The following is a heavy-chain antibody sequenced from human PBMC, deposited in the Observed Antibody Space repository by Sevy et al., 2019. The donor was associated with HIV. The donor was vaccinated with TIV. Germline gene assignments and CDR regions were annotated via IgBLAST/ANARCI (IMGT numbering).Heavy chain of an antibody. D-gene: IGHD3-22*01. Sequence: GGSLRLSCAASGFTFSSYGMHWVRQAPGKGLEWVAFIRYDGSNKYYADSVKGRFTISRDNSKNTLYLQMNSLRAEDTAVYYCAKDSGVTMIVVVITPDYWGQGTLVTVSS. CDR3: AKDSGVTMIVVVITPDY. CDR1: GFTFSSYG. V-gene: IGHV3-30*02. CDR2: IRYDGSNK. J-gene: IGHJ4*02.